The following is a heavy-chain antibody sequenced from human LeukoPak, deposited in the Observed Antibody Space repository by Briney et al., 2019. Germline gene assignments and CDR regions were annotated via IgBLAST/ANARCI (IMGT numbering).Heavy chain of an antibody. CDR3: AKTNFGGIFDY. V-gene: IGHV3-7*01. CDR2: IKQDGSEK. CDR1: GFTFSSRDW. Sequence: GGSLRLSCVASGFTFSSRDWMTWVRQAPGKGLEWVANIKQDGSEKNYVDSVKGRFTISRDNAKNSVDLQMNSLRVEDTAVYYCAKTNFGGIFDYWGQGTLVTVSS. D-gene: IGHD2-15*01. J-gene: IGHJ4*02.